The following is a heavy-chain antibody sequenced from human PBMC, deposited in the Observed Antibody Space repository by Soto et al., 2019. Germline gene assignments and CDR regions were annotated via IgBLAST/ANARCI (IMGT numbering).Heavy chain of an antibody. CDR3: ARRGAYCSGGTCYHFDY. Sequence: ASLQVSCKASGYTFTTYGISWVRQAPGQVLEWMGWIRTYNGNTNYGQKLQGRVTMTTDTLTSTAYMELRSLRSDDTAVYCCARRGAYCSGGTCYHFDYWGQGTLVTVSS. J-gene: IGHJ4*02. D-gene: IGHD2-15*01. CDR1: GYTFTTYG. CDR2: IRTYNGNT. V-gene: IGHV1-18*04.